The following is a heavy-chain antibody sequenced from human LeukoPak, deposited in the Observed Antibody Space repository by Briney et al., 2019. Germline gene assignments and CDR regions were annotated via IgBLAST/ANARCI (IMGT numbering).Heavy chain of an antibody. CDR3: ARAPRYYDILTGYYSDAFDI. Sequence: SETLSLTCTVSGGSISSGSYYWSWIRQPAGKGLEWIGRIYTSGSTNYNPSLKSRVTISVDTSKNQFSLKLSSVTAADTAVYYCARAPRYYDILTGYYSDAFDIWGQGTMVTVSS. J-gene: IGHJ3*02. CDR1: GGSISSGSYY. V-gene: IGHV4-61*02. D-gene: IGHD3-9*01. CDR2: IYTSGST.